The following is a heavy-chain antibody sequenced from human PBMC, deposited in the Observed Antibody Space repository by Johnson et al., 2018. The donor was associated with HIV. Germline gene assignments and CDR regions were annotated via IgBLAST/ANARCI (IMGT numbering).Heavy chain of an antibody. D-gene: IGHD6-6*01. J-gene: IGHJ3*02. CDR3: ARPHVSSIAARRGVFDI. Sequence: QVQLVESGGGVVQPGRSLRLSCAASGFTFSSYGMHWVRQAPGKGLEWVAVISSDGNDKYYADSVKGRFTISRDNSKNTLYLQMNSLRAEDTAVYYCARPHVSSIAARRGVFDIWGQGTMVTVSS. CDR2: ISSDGNDK. CDR1: GFTFSSYG. V-gene: IGHV3-30*03.